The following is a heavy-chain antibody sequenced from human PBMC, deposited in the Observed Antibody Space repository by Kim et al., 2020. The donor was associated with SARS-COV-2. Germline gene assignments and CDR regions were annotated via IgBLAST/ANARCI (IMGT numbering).Heavy chain of an antibody. D-gene: IGHD2-2*02. V-gene: IGHV3-30-3*01. Sequence: GGSLRLSCAASGFTSTSYAIHWVRQAPGKGLGLVAVMSYDGSHKYYADSVKGRFTISRDNSTNTLYLQMNSLGAEDTAVYYCARDHGSCSSTTCYTEGGDYWGQGPLVPVSS. CDR3: ARDHGSCSSTTCYTEGGDY. CDR1: GFTSTSYA. J-gene: IGHJ4*02. CDR2: MSYDGSHK.